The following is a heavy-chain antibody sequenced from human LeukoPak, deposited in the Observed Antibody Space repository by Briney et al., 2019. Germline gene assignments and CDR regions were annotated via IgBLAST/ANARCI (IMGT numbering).Heavy chain of an antibody. D-gene: IGHD3-9*01. CDR2: ISAYNGNT. CDR1: GYTFTSYG. CDR3: ARDGGETYYDILTGYPATYYYYYMDV. Sequence: GASVKVSCKASGYTFTSYGISWVRQAPGQGLEWMGWISAYNGNTNYAQKLQGRVTMTTDTSTSTAYMELRSLRSDDTAVYYCARDGGETYYDILTGYPATYYYYYMDVWGKGTTVTISS. J-gene: IGHJ6*03. V-gene: IGHV1-18*01.